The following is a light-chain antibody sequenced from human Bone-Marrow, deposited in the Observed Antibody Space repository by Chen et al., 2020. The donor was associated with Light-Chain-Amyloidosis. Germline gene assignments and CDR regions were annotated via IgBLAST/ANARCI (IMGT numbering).Light chain of an antibody. V-gene: IGKV1-39*01. CDR3: QQSYSMSSIT. Sequence: DIQMTQSPSSLSASVGDRVTITCRASQRISNYLNWYQQKPGKAPKLLIHAASTLQSGVPLRFSGSGSGTDFILTISRVQPEDFAIYYCQQSYSMSSITFGQGTRLEIK. J-gene: IGKJ5*01. CDR2: AAS. CDR1: QRISNY.